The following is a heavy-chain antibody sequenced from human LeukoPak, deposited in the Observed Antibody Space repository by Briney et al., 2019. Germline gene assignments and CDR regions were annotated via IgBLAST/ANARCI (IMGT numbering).Heavy chain of an antibody. CDR1: GFIFRNYA. CDR2: ITGSGDTT. V-gene: IGHV3-23*01. D-gene: IGHD3-9*01. CDR3: AKWGDYDILTGNYVSDF. Sequence: QPGASLRLSCAASGFIFRNYAMSWVRQAPGKGLEWVSAITGSGDTTYYADSVKGRFTISRDNSKNTLYVEMNTLRAEDTAVYYCAKWGDYDILTGNYVSDFWGQGTLVTVSS. J-gene: IGHJ4*02.